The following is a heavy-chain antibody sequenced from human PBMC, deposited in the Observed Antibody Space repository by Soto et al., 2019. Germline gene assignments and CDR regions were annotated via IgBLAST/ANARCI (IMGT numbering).Heavy chain of an antibody. D-gene: IGHD6-6*01. J-gene: IGHJ5*02. V-gene: IGHV6-1*01. CDR1: GDRVSSNSAA. CDR3: VRGPEQLVWFDP. Sequence: SQTLSLTCTISGDRVSSNSAAWHWIRQSPSRGLEWLGRTYYRSKWYNDYAVSVKSRITINPDTSKNQFSLQLNSVTPEDTAVYYCVRGPEQLVWFDPWGQGTLVTVSS. CDR2: TYYRSKWYN.